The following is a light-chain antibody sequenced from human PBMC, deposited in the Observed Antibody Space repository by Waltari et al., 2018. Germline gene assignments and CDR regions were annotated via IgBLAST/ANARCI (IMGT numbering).Light chain of an antibody. CDR2: KDI. CDR1: ELPNQY. CDR3: QSSDSSSTYVV. V-gene: IGLV3-25*03. J-gene: IGLJ2*01. Sequence: SYELTQPPSVSVSPGQTARITCSGDELPNQYAYWYQQKPGQAPVVISYKDIERPSGIPERFAGSSSGTIVTLTISGVQAEDEAEYYCQSSDSSSTYVVFGGGTKLTVL.